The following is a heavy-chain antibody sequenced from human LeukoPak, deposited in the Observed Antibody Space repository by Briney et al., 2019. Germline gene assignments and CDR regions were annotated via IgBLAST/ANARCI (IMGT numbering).Heavy chain of an antibody. CDR3: ARESHVTREDY. D-gene: IGHD3-10*01. CDR2: ISANDGNT. Sequence: ASVKVSCKASGYTLTRYAVNWVRQAPGQGLEWMGWISANDGNTDYPQKLQGRVTMTTDTSTSTAYMELRSLRSDDTAVYYCARESHVTREDYWGQGTLVTVSS. CDR1: GYTLTRYA. J-gene: IGHJ4*02. V-gene: IGHV1-18*01.